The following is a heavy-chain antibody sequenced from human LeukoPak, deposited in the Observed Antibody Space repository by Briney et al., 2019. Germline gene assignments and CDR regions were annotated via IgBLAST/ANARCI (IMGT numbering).Heavy chain of an antibody. Sequence: PGGSLRLSCAASGFTFSSYWMHWVRQAPGKGLVWVSRINSDGSSTSYADSVKGRFTISRDNAKNTPYLQMNSLRAEDTAVYYCARVRDFWSGYYHDYWGQGTLVTVSS. J-gene: IGHJ4*02. V-gene: IGHV3-74*01. CDR2: INSDGSST. D-gene: IGHD3-3*01. CDR3: ARVRDFWSGYYHDY. CDR1: GFTFSSYW.